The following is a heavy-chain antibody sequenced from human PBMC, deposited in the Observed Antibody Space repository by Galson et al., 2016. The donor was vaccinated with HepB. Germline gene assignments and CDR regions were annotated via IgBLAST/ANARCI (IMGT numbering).Heavy chain of an antibody. Sequence: SETLSLTCAVYGGSFSDSYWSWICQPPGKGLEWIGEINHSGNTNYNPSLKSRVTISVDTSKNQFSLKLSSVTAADTAVYYCARGGRPRIWGQGTMVTVSS. CDR2: INHSGNT. V-gene: IGHV4-34*01. CDR1: GGSFSDSY. J-gene: IGHJ3*02. CDR3: ARGGRPRI. D-gene: IGHD3-10*01.